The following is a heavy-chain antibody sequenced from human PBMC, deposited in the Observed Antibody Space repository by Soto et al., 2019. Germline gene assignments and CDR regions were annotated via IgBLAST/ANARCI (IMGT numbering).Heavy chain of an antibody. CDR1: GFSFSISP. CDR3: ARDPKTTGGQHWAFNYFDS. D-gene: IGHD2-8*02. CDR2: ISYDGTNK. Sequence: QVQLVESGGGVVQPGRSLRLSCAASGFSFSISPMHWVRQAPGKGPEWVALISYDGTNKFYADSVKGRFTISRDNSKSTLYLHVDSLRPEDAAVYCCARDPKTTGGQHWAFNYFDSWGQGTLVTVSS. V-gene: IGHV3-30-3*01. J-gene: IGHJ4*02.